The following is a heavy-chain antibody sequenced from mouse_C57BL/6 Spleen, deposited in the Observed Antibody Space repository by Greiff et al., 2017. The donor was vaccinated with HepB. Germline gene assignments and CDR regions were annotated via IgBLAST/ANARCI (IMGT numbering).Heavy chain of an antibody. CDR1: GFNIKDYY. CDR3: TVYYGNYGYFDV. CDR2: IDPEDDDT. Sequence: EVQLQQSGAELVRPGASVKLSCTASGFNIKDYYMHWVKQRPEQGLEWIGRIDPEDDDTEYAPKFQGKATMTADTSSNTAYLQLSSLTSEDTAVYYCTVYYGNYGYFDVWGTGTTVTVSS. D-gene: IGHD2-1*01. V-gene: IGHV14-1*01. J-gene: IGHJ1*03.